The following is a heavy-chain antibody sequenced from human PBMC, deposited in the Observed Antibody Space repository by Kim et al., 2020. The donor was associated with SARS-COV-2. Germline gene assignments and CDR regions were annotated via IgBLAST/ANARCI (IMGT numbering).Heavy chain of an antibody. CDR3: ARDIYGGNSMG. D-gene: IGHD2-21*02. J-gene: IGHJ1*01. V-gene: IGHV4-39*07. Sequence: YYSPSLKSRVTISVDTTQTQFSLKLSSVTAADTAVYYCARDIYGGNSMGWGQGTLVTVSS.